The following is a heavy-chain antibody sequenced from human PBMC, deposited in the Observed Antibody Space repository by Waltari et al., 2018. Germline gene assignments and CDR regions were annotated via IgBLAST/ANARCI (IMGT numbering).Heavy chain of an antibody. D-gene: IGHD1-26*01. V-gene: IGHV1-18*01. J-gene: IGHJ5*02. CDR3: ARDRGVRVGATIWFDP. CDR2: ISPYKGNT. CDR1: GYTFTSYG. Sequence: QVQLVQSGAEVKKPGASVKVSCKASGYTFTSYGITWVRQAPGQGLEGMGWISPYKGNTKYAQKLKGRVTMTTDTSTSTAYMELRSLRSDDTAVYYCARDRGVRVGATIWFDPWGQGTLVTVSS.